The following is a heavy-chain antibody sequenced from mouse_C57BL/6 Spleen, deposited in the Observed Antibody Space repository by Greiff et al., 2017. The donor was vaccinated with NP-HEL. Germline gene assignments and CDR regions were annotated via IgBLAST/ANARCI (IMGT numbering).Heavy chain of an antibody. Sequence: EVQLQESGPGLVKPSQSLSLTCSVTGYSITSGYYWNWIRQFPGNKLEWMGYISYDGSNNYNPSLKNRISITRDTSKNQFFLKLNSVTTEDTATYYCARDGRDGCPFAYWGQGTLVTVSA. D-gene: IGHD2-3*01. CDR3: ARDGRDGCPFAY. CDR2: ISYDGSN. V-gene: IGHV3-6*01. CDR1: GYSITSGYY. J-gene: IGHJ3*01.